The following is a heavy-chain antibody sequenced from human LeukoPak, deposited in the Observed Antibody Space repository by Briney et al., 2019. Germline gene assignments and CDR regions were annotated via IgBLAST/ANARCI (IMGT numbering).Heavy chain of an antibody. Sequence: SETLSLTCTVSGGSISSGSYYWSWIRQPAGKGLEWIGRIYTSGSTNYNPSLKSRVTISVDTSKNQFSLKLSSVTAADTAVYYCARGVYSSGLIDAFDIWGQGTMVTVSS. CDR2: IYTSGST. D-gene: IGHD3-22*01. CDR1: GGSISSGSYY. J-gene: IGHJ3*02. CDR3: ARGVYSSGLIDAFDI. V-gene: IGHV4-61*02.